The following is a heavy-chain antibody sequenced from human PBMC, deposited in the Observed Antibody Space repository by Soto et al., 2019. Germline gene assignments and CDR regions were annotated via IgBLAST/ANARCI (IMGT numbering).Heavy chain of an antibody. CDR2: ISYDGSNK. CDR3: ARDGIRLWPPSHFDL. Sequence: QVQLVESGGGVVQPGRSLRLSCAASGFTLSSYAMHWVRQAPGKGLEWVAVISYDGSNKYYADSVKGRFTISRDNSKNTRYLQMNSLRAEDTAVYYCARDGIRLWPPSHFDLWGRGTLVTVSS. D-gene: IGHD5-18*01. V-gene: IGHV3-30-3*01. J-gene: IGHJ2*01. CDR1: GFTLSSYA.